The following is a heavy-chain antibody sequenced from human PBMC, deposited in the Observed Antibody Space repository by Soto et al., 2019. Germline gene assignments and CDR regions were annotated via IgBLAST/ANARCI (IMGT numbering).Heavy chain of an antibody. Sequence: GESLKISCEGSGYSFTSYWIGWVRQIPGKGLEWMGIIYPSDSDNRYSPSFQSQVTISADKFISTAYLQWSSLKASDNAMYYCARPDGSGSYYPGWCGPWGQGTLVTVSS. CDR1: GYSFTSYW. CDR3: ARPDGSGSYYPGWCGP. V-gene: IGHV5-51*01. D-gene: IGHD3-10*01. CDR2: IYPSDSDN. J-gene: IGHJ5*02.